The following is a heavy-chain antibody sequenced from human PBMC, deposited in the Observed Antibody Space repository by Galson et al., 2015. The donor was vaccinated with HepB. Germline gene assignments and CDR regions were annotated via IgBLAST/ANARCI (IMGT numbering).Heavy chain of an antibody. D-gene: IGHD2-21*01. CDR3: ATLPPGY. CDR2: VHSDGSKT. Sequence: SLRLSCAASGLTSSTYWMDWVRQAPGKGPVWVSRVHSDGSKTTYADFAKARFTISRDNAKNTLYLQMNSLRAEDTAVYYCATLPPGYWGQGTLVTVSS. CDR1: GLTSSTYW. V-gene: IGHV3-74*01. J-gene: IGHJ4*02.